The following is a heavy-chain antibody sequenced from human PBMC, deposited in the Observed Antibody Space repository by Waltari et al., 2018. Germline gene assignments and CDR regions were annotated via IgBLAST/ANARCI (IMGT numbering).Heavy chain of an antibody. CDR3: AGLLMVRGVIRAYYYGMDV. CDR2: IYYSGST. J-gene: IGHJ6*02. D-gene: IGHD3-10*01. V-gene: IGHV4-39*01. CDR1: GGSISSSSYY. Sequence: QLQLQESGPGLVKPSETLSLTCTVSGGSISSSSYYWGWIRQPPGKGLEWIGSIYYSGSTYYNPSLKCRVTISVDTSKNQFSLKLSSVTAADTAVYYCAGLLMVRGVIRAYYYGMDVWGQGTTVTVSS.